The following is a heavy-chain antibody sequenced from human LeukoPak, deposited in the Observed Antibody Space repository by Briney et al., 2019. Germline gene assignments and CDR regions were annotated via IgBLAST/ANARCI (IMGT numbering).Heavy chain of an antibody. V-gene: IGHV1-8*03. Sequence: GASVKVSCKASGYTFTSYDINWVRQATGQGLEWMGWMNPNSGNTGYAQKFQGRVTITRNTSISTAYMELSRLRSEDTAVYYCARGANEYEDAFDIWGQGTMVTVSS. CDR1: GYTFTSYD. J-gene: IGHJ3*02. CDR2: MNPNSGNT. CDR3: ARGANEYEDAFDI. D-gene: IGHD2/OR15-2a*01.